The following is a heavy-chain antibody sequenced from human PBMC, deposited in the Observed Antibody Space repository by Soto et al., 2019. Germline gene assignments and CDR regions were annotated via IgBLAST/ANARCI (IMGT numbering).Heavy chain of an antibody. CDR3: ARESAYYYGMDV. Sequence: QVQLVQSGAEVRKPGSSVRVSCKASGGSFNRHTISWVRQAPGQGLEWMGGIIPIFGTANYAQKFQGRVTITADESTSTAYMELSSLRSEDTAVYYCARESAYYYGMDVWGQGTTVTVSS. CDR2: IIPIFGTA. J-gene: IGHJ6*02. CDR1: GGSFNRHT. V-gene: IGHV1-69*01.